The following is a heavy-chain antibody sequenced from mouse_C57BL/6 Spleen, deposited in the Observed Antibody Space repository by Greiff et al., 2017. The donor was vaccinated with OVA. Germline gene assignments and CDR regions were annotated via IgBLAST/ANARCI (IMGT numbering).Heavy chain of an antibody. CDR1: GYTFTSYW. Sequence: VQLQQPGAELVRPGSSVKLSCKASGYTFTSYWMDWVKQRPGQGLEWIGNIYPSDSETHYNQKFKDKATMTVDKSTSTAYMQLSSLRSEDSAVYYCARGTVVAPGFAYWGQGTLVTVSA. J-gene: IGHJ3*01. V-gene: IGHV1-61*01. CDR2: IYPSDSET. CDR3: ARGTVVAPGFAY. D-gene: IGHD1-1*01.